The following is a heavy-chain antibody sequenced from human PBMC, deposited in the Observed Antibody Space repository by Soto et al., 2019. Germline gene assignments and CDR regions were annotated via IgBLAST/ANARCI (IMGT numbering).Heavy chain of an antibody. CDR2: ISAYNGNT. J-gene: IGHJ6*03. V-gene: IGHV1-18*01. CDR1: GYTFTSYG. D-gene: IGHD2-15*01. Sequence: GASVKVSCKASGYTFTSYGISWVRQAPGQRLEWMGWISAYNGNTNYAQKLQGRVTMTTDTSTSTAYMELRSLRSDDTAVYYCARSRYCSGGSCYSSYYIDVWGKGITVTVSS. CDR3: ARSRYCSGGSCYSSYYIDV.